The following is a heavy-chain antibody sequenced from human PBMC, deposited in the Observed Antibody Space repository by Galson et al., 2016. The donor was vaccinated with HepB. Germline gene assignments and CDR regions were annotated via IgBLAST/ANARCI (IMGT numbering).Heavy chain of an antibody. CDR1: GFSLSTTGVG. CDR3: AHRLVAHSFDY. CDR2: IYWDDDK. D-gene: IGHD2-15*01. Sequence: PALVKPTQTLTLTCTFSGFSLSTTGVGVGWIRQPPGRALEWLALIYWDDDKRYSPSLKTRLTITKDTSKNQVVLTMTNVDPVDTGTYFCAHRLVAHSFDYWGQGSLGTVSS. J-gene: IGHJ4*02. V-gene: IGHV2-5*02.